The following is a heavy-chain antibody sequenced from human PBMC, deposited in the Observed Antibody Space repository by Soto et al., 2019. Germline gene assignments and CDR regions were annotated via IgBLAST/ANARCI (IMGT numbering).Heavy chain of an antibody. J-gene: IGHJ4*02. CDR1: GDSIGTRY. CDR3: ARYNAASGTYYFDY. V-gene: IGHV4-59*11. CDR2: IYYTGST. D-gene: IGHD6-13*01. Sequence: PSETLSLTCTISGDSIGTRYWSWIRQPPGKGLEWIGYIYYTGSTKYNPSLQSRVTMSVDTSKNQFSLRLTSVTAADTAVYFCARYNAASGTYYFDYWGRGALVT.